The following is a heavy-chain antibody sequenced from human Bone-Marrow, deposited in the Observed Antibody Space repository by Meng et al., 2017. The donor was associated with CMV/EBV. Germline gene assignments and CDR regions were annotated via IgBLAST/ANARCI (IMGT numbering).Heavy chain of an antibody. D-gene: IGHD3-3*01. Sequence: ASVKVSCKASGYTFTSYDVNWVRQATGQGLEWMGWMNPNSGDTGYAQKFQGRVTMTRNTSISTAYVELSSLRSEDTALYYCARGKISQGFLLDSWGQGTLVTVSS. J-gene: IGHJ4*02. CDR2: MNPNSGDT. CDR1: GYTFTSYD. V-gene: IGHV1-8*01. CDR3: ARGKISQGFLLDS.